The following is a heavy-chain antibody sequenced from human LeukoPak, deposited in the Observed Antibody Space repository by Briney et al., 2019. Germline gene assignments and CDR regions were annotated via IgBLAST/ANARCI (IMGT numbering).Heavy chain of an antibody. CDR1: GFTVSSNY. D-gene: IGHD6-19*01. CDR3: AKGKDDSSGWYFFY. V-gene: IGHV3-53*01. CDR2: IYSGGST. Sequence: GGTLRLSCAASGFTVSSNYMSWVRQAPGKGLEWDSVIYSGGSTYYADSVKGRFTISRDNSKNTLYLQMNSLRAEDTAVYYCAKGKDDSSGWYFFYWGQGTLVTVSS. J-gene: IGHJ4*02.